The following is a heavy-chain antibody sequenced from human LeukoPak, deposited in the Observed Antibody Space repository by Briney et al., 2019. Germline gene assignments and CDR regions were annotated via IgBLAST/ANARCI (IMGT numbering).Heavy chain of an antibody. J-gene: IGHJ4*02. D-gene: IGHD4-17*01. Sequence: NPGGSLRLSCAASGFTFSNAWMSWVRQAPGKGLEWVGRIKSKTDGGTTDYAAPVKGRFTISRDDTKNTLFLQMNSLQTEDTAVYYCATAVTTYFDCWGQGTLVTVSS. CDR2: IKSKTDGGTT. CDR1: GFTFSNAW. V-gene: IGHV3-15*01. CDR3: ATAVTTYFDC.